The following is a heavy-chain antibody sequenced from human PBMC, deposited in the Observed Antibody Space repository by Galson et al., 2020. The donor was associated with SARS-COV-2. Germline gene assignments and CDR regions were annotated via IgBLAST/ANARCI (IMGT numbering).Heavy chain of an antibody. D-gene: IGHD1-26*01. CDR3: VTERGVGATIDY. CDR2: IYHSGST. V-gene: IGHV4-38-2*02. J-gene: IGHJ4*02. Sequence: LETLSLTCTVSGYSISSGYYWGWIRQPPGKGLEWIGSIYHSGSTYYNPSLKSRVTISVDTSKNQFSLKLSSVTAADTAVYYCVTERGVGATIDYWGQGTLVTVSS. CDR1: GYSISSGYY.